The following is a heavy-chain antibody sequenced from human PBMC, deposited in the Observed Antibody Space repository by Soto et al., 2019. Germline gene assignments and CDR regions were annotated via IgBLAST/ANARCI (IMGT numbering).Heavy chain of an antibody. D-gene: IGHD6-19*01. J-gene: IGHJ4*02. CDR3: AKTEQWLIAYFDY. V-gene: IGHV3-23*01. CDR1: GFTFSTFA. CDR2: ISGSGTST. Sequence: EVQLLESGGGLVQPGGSLRLSCAASGFTFSTFAMSRVRQAPGKGPEWVSGISGSGTSTYYADSVKGRFTISRDNSKNTLYLQMNSLRAEDTAVYYCAKTEQWLIAYFDYWGQGTLVTVSS.